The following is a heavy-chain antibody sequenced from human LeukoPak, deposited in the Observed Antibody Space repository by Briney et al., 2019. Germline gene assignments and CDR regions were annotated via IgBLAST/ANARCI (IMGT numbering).Heavy chain of an antibody. V-gene: IGHV3-30*02. D-gene: IGHD3-10*01. CDR2: IRYDGSNK. CDR1: GFTFSSYG. J-gene: IGHJ2*01. CDR3: AKDLWFGETDWYFDL. Sequence: PGGSLRLSCAASGFTFSSYGMHWVRQAPGKGLEWVAFIRYDGSNKYYADSVKGRFTISRDNSKNTLYLQMNSLRAEDTAVYYCAKDLWFGETDWYFDLWGRGTLVTVSS.